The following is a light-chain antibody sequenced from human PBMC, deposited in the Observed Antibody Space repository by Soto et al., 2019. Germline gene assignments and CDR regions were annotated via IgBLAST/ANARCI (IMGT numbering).Light chain of an antibody. CDR3: QHYNSYSEA. J-gene: IGKJ1*01. V-gene: IGKV1-5*03. CDR2: KAS. CDR1: QTISSC. Sequence: DIHMTQSPSPLSASVVDRVTITCLASQTISSCLAWYKQKPGKAPKLLIYKASTLKSGVPSRFIGSGSGTEFTLTISSLQPDDFATYYCQHYNSYSEAFGQGTKVDI.